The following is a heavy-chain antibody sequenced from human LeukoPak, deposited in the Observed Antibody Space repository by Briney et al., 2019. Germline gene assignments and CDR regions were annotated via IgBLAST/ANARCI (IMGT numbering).Heavy chain of an antibody. J-gene: IGHJ4*02. CDR3: ARGYDSRGSYYFDY. Sequence: GESLKISCKGSGYSFTTNWIGWVRQMPGKGLEWIGIIYPGDSDTRYSLSFQGQVTMSADKSINTAYLQWSSLKASDTAMYYCARGYDSRGSYYFDYWGQGTLVTVSS. CDR1: GYSFTTNW. CDR2: IYPGDSDT. V-gene: IGHV5-51*01. D-gene: IGHD3-22*01.